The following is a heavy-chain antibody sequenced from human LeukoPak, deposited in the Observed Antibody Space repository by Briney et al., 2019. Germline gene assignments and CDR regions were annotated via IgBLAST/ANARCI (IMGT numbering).Heavy chain of an antibody. V-gene: IGHV1-2*02. Sequence: ASVKVSCKASGYTFTGYYMHWVRQAPGQGLEWMGWINPNSGGTNYAQKFQGRVTMTRDTSISTAYMELSRLRSDDTAVYYCARRTYYYDSSGYPPDYWGQGTLVTVSS. J-gene: IGHJ4*02. D-gene: IGHD3-22*01. CDR3: ARRTYYYDSSGYPPDY. CDR1: GYTFTGYY. CDR2: INPNSGGT.